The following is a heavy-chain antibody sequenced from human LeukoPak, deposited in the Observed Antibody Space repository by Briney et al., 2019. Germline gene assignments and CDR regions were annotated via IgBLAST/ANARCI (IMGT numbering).Heavy chain of an antibody. V-gene: IGHV4-31*03. CDR3: ARRYYYDSSRFDP. CDR2: IYYSGST. CDR1: GGSISSGGYY. Sequence: SETLSLTCTVSGGSISSGGYYWSWIRQHPGKGLEWIGYIYYSGSTYYNPSLKSRVTISVDTSKNQFSLKLSSVTAADTAVYYCARRYYYDSSRFDPWAREPWSPSPQ. J-gene: IGHJ5*02. D-gene: IGHD3-22*01.